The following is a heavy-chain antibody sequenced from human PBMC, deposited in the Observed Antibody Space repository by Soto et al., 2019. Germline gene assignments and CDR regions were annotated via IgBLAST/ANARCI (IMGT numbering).Heavy chain of an antibody. CDR3: ARGVRGHYGFDV. CDR2: IKFDGSSA. J-gene: IGHJ3*01. V-gene: IGHV3-74*01. D-gene: IGHD3-10*01. Sequence: EVQLVESGGGLVQPGGSLRLSCAASGFTFSDYWIHWVRQAPGKGLVWVSRIKFDGSSANYADYVKGRFTISRDNARDTVDLQMNSLRAEDTAGYYCARGVRGHYGFDVWGQGTMVTVSS. CDR1: GFTFSDYW.